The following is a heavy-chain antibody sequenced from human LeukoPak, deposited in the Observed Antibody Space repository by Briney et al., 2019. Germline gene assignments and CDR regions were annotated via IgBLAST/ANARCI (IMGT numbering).Heavy chain of an antibody. Sequence: GGSLRLSCAASGFTFGTYGMHWVRQAPGKGLEWVAVIWYDGSIKYYADSVKGRFTFSRDNFKSTMYLQMNSLRAEDTAVYYCARIACTGGNCKPYYYYGLDVWGQGTTVTVSS. V-gene: IGHV3-33*01. J-gene: IGHJ6*02. CDR3: ARIACTGGNCKPYYYYGLDV. CDR2: IWYDGSIK. CDR1: GFTFGTYG. D-gene: IGHD4-23*01.